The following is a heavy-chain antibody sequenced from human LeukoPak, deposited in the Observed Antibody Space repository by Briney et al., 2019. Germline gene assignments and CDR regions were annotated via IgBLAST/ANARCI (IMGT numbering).Heavy chain of an antibody. D-gene: IGHD3-9*01. CDR1: GFTFSSYW. J-gene: IGHJ4*02. Sequence: GGSLRLSCAASGFTFSSYWMSWVRQVPGKGLEWVANIKQDGSEKYYVDSVKGRFTISRDNAKNSLYLQMNSLRAEDTAVYYCARDTPAGAELRYFDWLLMGVDYWGQGTLVTVSS. CDR2: IKQDGSEK. V-gene: IGHV3-7*04. CDR3: ARDTPAGAELRYFDWLLMGVDY.